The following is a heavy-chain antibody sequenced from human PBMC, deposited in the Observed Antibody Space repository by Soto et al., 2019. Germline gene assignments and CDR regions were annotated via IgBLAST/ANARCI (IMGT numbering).Heavy chain of an antibody. CDR1: GYTFTSYY. V-gene: IGHV1-46*01. CDR3: ARGVWSTGSSWYSRIYYGMDV. CDR2: INPSGGST. Sequence: ASVKVSCKASGYTFTSYYMHWVRQAPGQGLEWMGIINPSGGSTSYAQKFQGRVTMTRDTSTSTVYMELSSLRSEDTAVYYCARGVWSTGSSWYSRIYYGMDVWGQGTTVTVPS. D-gene: IGHD6-13*01. J-gene: IGHJ6*02.